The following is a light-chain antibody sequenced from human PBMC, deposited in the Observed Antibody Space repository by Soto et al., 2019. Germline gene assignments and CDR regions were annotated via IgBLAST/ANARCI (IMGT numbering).Light chain of an antibody. CDR2: DAS. CDR1: QDISNY. V-gene: IGKV1-33*01. Sequence: DIQMTQSPSSLSASVGDRVTITCQASQDISNYLNWYQQKPGKAPKLLIYDASNLETGVPSRFSGSGSGTDFTFTISSLQPEDIATYYCQQYDNLYTFGQGTKVDIE. J-gene: IGKJ2*01. CDR3: QQYDNLYT.